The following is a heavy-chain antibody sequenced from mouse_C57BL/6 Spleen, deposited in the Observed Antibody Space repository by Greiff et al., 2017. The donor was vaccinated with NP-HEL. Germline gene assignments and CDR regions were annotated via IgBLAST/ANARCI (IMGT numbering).Heavy chain of an antibody. CDR2: ISYDGSN. V-gene: IGHV3-6*01. CDR3: ARGLYGSSHWYFDV. J-gene: IGHJ1*03. Sequence: EVQLVESGPGLVKPSQSLSLTCSVTGYSITSGYYWNWIRQFPGNKLEWMGYISYDGSNNYNPSLKNRISITRDTSKNQFFLKLNSVTTEDTATYYCARGLYGSSHWYFDVWGTGTTVTVSS. CDR1: GYSITSGYY. D-gene: IGHD1-1*01.